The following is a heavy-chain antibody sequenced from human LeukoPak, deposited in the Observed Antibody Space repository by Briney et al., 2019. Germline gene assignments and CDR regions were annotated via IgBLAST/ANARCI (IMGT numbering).Heavy chain of an antibody. D-gene: IGHD6-19*01. J-gene: IGHJ6*03. Sequence: GGSLRLSCAASGFTFSGFGMHWVRQAPGKGLEWVAFIRYDGSNKYYADSVKGRFTISRDNSKNTLYLQMNSLRAEDTAVYYCARGGTQWLVLRGYYYYMDVWGKGTTVTVSS. CDR3: ARGGTQWLVLRGYYYYMDV. CDR2: IRYDGSNK. CDR1: GFTFSGFG. V-gene: IGHV3-30*02.